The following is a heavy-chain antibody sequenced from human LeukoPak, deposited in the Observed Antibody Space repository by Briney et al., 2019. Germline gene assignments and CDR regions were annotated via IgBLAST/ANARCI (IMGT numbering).Heavy chain of an antibody. CDR2: FYSGGAT. Sequence: PGGSPRLSCAASGFIVSANYMSWVRQTPGKGLEWVSIFYSGGATFYVDSVKGRFTISRDNSKNMLYLQMNSLRAEDTAVYYCARGRGLDVWGQGTTVTVSS. CDR3: ARGRGLDV. D-gene: IGHD2-15*01. V-gene: IGHV3-53*01. J-gene: IGHJ6*02. CDR1: GFIVSANY.